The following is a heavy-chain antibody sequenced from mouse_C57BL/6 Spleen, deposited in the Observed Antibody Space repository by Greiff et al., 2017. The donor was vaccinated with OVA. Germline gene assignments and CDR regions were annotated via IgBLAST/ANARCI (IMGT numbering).Heavy chain of an antibody. D-gene: IGHD1-1*01. CDR1: GYTFTSYW. V-gene: IGHV1-50*01. J-gene: IGHJ1*03. CDR3: ARRGTVVAKAWYFDV. CDR2: IDPSDSYT. Sequence: QVQLQQPGAELVKPGASVKLSCKASGYTFTSYWMQWVKQRPGQGLEWIGEIDPSDSYTNYNQKFKGKATLTVDTSSSTAYMQLSSLTSEDSAVYYCARRGTVVAKAWYFDVWGTGTTVTVSS.